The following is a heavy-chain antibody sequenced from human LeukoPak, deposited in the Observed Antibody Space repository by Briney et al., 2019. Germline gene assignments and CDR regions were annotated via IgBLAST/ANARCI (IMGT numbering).Heavy chain of an antibody. Sequence: PGGSLRLSCAASGFTFSSYAMSWVRQAPGKGLEWVSAISGRGGSTYYADSVKGGFTISRDNSKNTLYLQMNSLRAEDTAVYYCAKFLPTHIVVANYYFDYWGQGTLVTVSS. J-gene: IGHJ4*02. CDR2: ISGRGGST. CDR3: AKFLPTHIVVANYYFDY. CDR1: GFTFSSYA. D-gene: IGHD2-21*01. V-gene: IGHV3-23*01.